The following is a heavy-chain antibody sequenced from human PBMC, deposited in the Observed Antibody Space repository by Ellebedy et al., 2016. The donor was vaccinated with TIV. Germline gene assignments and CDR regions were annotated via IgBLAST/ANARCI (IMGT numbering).Heavy chain of an antibody. J-gene: IGHJ4*02. CDR1: GYTFKNYG. CDR3: ARQGQQWLFFDY. D-gene: IGHD6-19*01. V-gene: IGHV1-18*01. Sequence: ASVKVSXXASGYTFKNYGITWVRQAPGQGLEWMGWIKPENGNTNYAQNVRGRVTMTTDTSTSTAYMELSSLGSDDTAVYYCARQGQQWLFFDYWGQGTLVIVSS. CDR2: IKPENGNT.